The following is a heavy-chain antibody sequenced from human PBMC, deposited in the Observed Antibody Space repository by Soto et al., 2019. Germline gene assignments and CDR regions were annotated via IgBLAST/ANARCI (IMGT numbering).Heavy chain of an antibody. CDR1: GFTFDKVW. Sequence: EVQLVESGGGLVKPGGSLRLSCAVSGFTFDKVWMNWVRQAPGKGLEWVGRIKSKTDGGTTDYAAPVKGRFTISRDHSKNMLYLQMNSLKTEDTGMYFCTTGRDDLLYCGQGTLVTVSS. V-gene: IGHV3-15*07. J-gene: IGHJ4*02. CDR2: IKSKTDGGTT. D-gene: IGHD1-26*01. CDR3: TTGRDDLLY.